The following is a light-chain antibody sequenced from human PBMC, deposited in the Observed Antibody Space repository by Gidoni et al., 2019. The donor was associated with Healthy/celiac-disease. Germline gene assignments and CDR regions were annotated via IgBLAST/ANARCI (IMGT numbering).Light chain of an antibody. V-gene: IGKV3-11*01. J-gene: IGKJ2*01. Sequence: IVLTQSSATLSLPPGERATLSCRASQSVSSYLAWCQQKPGQAPRLLISDASNRATGIPARFSCSGAGTDYTLTISSREPEDVAVYYCQQRSNWTPYTFGQGTKLEIK. CDR2: DAS. CDR3: QQRSNWTPYT. CDR1: QSVSSY.